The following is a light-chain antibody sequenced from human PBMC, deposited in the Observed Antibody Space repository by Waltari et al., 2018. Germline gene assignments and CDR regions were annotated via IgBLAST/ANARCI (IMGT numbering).Light chain of an antibody. CDR3: AAWDDSLSGCVV. CDR1: SSNIGSNY. CDR2: RNN. V-gene: IGLV1-47*01. Sequence: QSVLTQPPSASGTPGQRVTISCSGRSSNIGSNYAFWYQQLPGTAPKLLIYRNNQRPSGVPYRFFGSKSGTSASLVISGLRSEDEAYYDCAAWDDSLSGCVVFGGGTKVTVL. J-gene: IGLJ2*01.